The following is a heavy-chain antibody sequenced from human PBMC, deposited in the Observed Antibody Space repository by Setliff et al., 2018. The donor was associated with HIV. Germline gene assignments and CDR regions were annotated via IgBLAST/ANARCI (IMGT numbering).Heavy chain of an antibody. CDR3: AREIQNCGGNHYYCYMDV. V-gene: IGHV3-30*01. J-gene: IGHJ6*03. CDR1: GFTFSNFA. CDR2: ISYDGSRI. Sequence: PGGSLRLSCVASGFTFSNFAMHWVRQAPGKGLEWVSVISYDGSRISYADSVKGRFTISRDDSKNTLFLQLNTLRPEDTAVYYCAREIQNCGGNHYYCYMDVWGKGTTVTVSS. D-gene: IGHD2-15*01.